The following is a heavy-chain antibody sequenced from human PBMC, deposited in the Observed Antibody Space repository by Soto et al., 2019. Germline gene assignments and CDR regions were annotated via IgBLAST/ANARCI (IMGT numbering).Heavy chain of an antibody. V-gene: IGHV3-23*01. CDR1: GLTFGSRA. J-gene: IGHJ4*02. D-gene: IGHD2-15*01. Sequence: GGSLRLSCVASGLTFGSRAMSRVRQYPGEGLEWVSTITDTGGDAKYADSVRGRFAISRDNSKNTLYLQMSALRAEASAIYFFVTGSKDSYPGSRIFDFWGRGTLVTVSS. CDR3: VTGSKDSYPGSRIFDF. CDR2: ITDTGGDA.